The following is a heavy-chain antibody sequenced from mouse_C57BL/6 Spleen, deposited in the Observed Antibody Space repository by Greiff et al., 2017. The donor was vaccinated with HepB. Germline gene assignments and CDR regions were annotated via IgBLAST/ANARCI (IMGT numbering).Heavy chain of an antibody. CDR3: ARAPPNYGSSLYYAMDY. CDR1: GFTFSDYG. J-gene: IGHJ4*01. CDR2: ISSGSSTI. Sequence: DVKLVESGGGLVKPGGSLKLSCAASGFTFSDYGMHWVRQAPEKGLEWVAYISSGSSTIYYADTVKGRFTISRDNAKNTLFLQMTSLRSEDTAMYYCARAPPNYGSSLYYAMDYWGQGTSVTVSS. V-gene: IGHV5-17*01. D-gene: IGHD1-1*01.